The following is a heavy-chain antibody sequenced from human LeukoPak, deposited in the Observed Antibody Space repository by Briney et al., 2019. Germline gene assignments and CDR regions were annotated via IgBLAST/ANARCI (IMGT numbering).Heavy chain of an antibody. Sequence: PGGSLRLSCAASGFTFSSYAMSWVRQAPGKGLEWVGRIKSKTDGGTTDYAAPVKGRFTISRDDSKNTLYLQMNSLKTEDTAVYYCTTDAYYYDSSGYYYLDYWGQGTLVTVSS. D-gene: IGHD3-22*01. V-gene: IGHV3-15*01. CDR1: GFTFSSYA. J-gene: IGHJ4*02. CDR2: IKSKTDGGTT. CDR3: TTDAYYYDSSGYYYLDY.